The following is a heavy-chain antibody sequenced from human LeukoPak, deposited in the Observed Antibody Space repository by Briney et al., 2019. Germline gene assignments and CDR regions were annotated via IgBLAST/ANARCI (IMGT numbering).Heavy chain of an antibody. CDR3: ARDKDDYVWGTYRW. Sequence: SETLSLTCAVSGYSISSGYYWGWVRPAPGKGLEWIGSIYHTGSTDYNPSLKSRLTISVDMSKNQFSLNLRSVTAADTAVYYCARDKDDYVWGTYRWWGQGMLVTVSS. V-gene: IGHV4-38-2*01. D-gene: IGHD3-16*02. CDR1: GYSISSGYY. CDR2: IYHTGST. J-gene: IGHJ4*02.